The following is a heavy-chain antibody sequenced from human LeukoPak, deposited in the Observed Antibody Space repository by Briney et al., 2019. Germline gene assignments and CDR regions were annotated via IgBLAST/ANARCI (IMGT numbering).Heavy chain of an antibody. V-gene: IGHV3-48*03. J-gene: IGHJ4*02. CDR3: ARDRYDSSGIFDY. D-gene: IGHD3-22*01. CDR1: GFTFNSYG. CDR2: ISSGGSTI. Sequence: PGGSLRLSCAASGFTFNSYGMHWVRQAPGKGLEWVSYISSGGSTIYYADSVKGRFTISRDNAKNSLYLQMNSLRAEDTAVYYCARDRYDSSGIFDYWGQGTLVTVSS.